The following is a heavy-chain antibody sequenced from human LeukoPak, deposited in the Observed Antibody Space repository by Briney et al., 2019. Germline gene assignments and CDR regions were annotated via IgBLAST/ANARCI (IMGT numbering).Heavy chain of an antibody. CDR3: ARSRSPRPIFLWFGEFDY. J-gene: IGHJ4*02. D-gene: IGHD3-10*01. CDR1: GYTFTSYG. Sequence: GASVKVSCKASGYTFTSYGISWVRQAPGQGLEWMGWISAYNGNTNYAQKLQGRVTMTTDTSTSTAYMELRSLRSDDTAVYYCARSRSPRPIFLWFGEFDYWGQGTLVTVSS. CDR2: ISAYNGNT. V-gene: IGHV1-18*01.